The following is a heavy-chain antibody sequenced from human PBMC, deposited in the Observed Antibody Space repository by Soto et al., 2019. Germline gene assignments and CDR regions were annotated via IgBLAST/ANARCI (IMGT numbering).Heavy chain of an antibody. J-gene: IGHJ4*02. D-gene: IGHD2-2*01. V-gene: IGHV4-59*01. CDR1: GGSISSYY. CDR2: IYYSGST. CDR3: ARSPYCSSTSCYVDYFDY. Sequence: SETLSLTCTVSGGSISSYYWSWIRQPPGKGLEWIGYIYYSGSTNYNPSLKSRVTISVDTSKNQFSLKLSSVTAADTAVYYCARSPYCSSTSCYVDYFDYWGQGTLVTVSS.